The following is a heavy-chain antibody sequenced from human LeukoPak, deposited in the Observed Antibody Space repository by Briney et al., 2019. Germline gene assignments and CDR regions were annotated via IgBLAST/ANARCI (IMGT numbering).Heavy chain of an antibody. V-gene: IGHV4-4*07. Sequence: SETLSLTCTVSGGSISSYYWGWIRQPAGKGLEWIGRIYTSGSTNYNPSLKSRVTMSVDTSKNQFSLKLNSVTAADTAVYFCARIRPGLVEPYYFDYWGQGTLLTVSS. CDR1: GGSISSYY. CDR2: IYTSGST. D-gene: IGHD2-8*02. J-gene: IGHJ4*02. CDR3: ARIRPGLVEPYYFDY.